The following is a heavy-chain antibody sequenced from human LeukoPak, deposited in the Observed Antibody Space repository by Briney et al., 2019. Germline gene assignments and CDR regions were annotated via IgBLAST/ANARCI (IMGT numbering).Heavy chain of an antibody. V-gene: IGHV3-7*01. CDR1: GFTFSSYW. CDR3: ARDQYDFWSGYSGYGMDV. J-gene: IGHJ6*02. D-gene: IGHD3-3*01. Sequence: GGSLRLSCAASGFTFSSYWMSWVRQAPGKGLEWVANIKQDGSEKYYVDSVKGRFTISRDNAKNSLYLQMNSLRAEDTAVYYCARDQYDFWSGYSGYGMDVWGQGTRSPSP. CDR2: IKQDGSEK.